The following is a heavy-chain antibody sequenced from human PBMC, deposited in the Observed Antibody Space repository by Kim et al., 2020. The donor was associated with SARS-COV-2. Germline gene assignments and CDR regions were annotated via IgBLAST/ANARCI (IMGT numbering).Heavy chain of an antibody. Sequence: PGSVKGRFTISRENAKNSLYLQMNSLRAGDTAVYYCARGGSWYYYGMDVWGQGTTVTVSS. J-gene: IGHJ6*02. CDR3: ARGGSWYYYGMDV. D-gene: IGHD6-13*01. V-gene: IGHV3-13*01.